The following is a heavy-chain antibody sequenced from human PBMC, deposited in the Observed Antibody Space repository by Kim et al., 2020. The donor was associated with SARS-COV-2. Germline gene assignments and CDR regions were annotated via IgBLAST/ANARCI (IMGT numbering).Heavy chain of an antibody. J-gene: IGHJ4*02. Sequence: SETLSLTCAVSGGSISSGGYSWSWFRQPPGKGLEWIGYIHHSGTTLYNPSLKRRVTISVEKSKNQFSLKLTSVTAADTAVYYCSRGSGFGYVWGQGSLVTVSS. D-gene: IGHD5-18*01. CDR2: IHHSGTT. CDR1: GGSISSGGYS. CDR3: SRGSGFGYV. V-gene: IGHV4-30-2*01.